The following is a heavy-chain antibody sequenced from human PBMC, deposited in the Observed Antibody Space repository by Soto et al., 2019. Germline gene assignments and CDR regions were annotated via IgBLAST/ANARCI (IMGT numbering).Heavy chain of an antibody. CDR3: ARKGIVATIHYFDY. V-gene: IGHV4-59*01. CDR1: GGSISSYY. Sequence: SETLSLTCTVSGGSISSYYWSWIRQPPGKGLEWIGYIYYSGSTNYNPSLKSRVTISVDTSKNQFSLKLSSVTAADTAVYYCARKGIVATIHYFDYWGQGTLVTVSS. CDR2: IYYSGST. D-gene: IGHD5-12*01. J-gene: IGHJ4*02.